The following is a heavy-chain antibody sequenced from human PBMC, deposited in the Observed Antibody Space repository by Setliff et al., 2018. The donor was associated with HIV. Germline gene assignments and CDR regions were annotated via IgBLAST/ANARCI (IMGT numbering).Heavy chain of an antibody. Sequence: GGSLRLSCAASGFTFSSYWMHWVRQAPGKGPVWVARINGDESRTSYADSVQGRFTISRDNAKNTLYLQMNSLRDEDTAVYYCARHSDWYGNDAFDIWGQGTRVTVSS. CDR2: INGDESRT. J-gene: IGHJ3*02. CDR1: GFTFSSYW. V-gene: IGHV3-74*01. CDR3: ARHSDWYGNDAFDI. D-gene: IGHD6-19*01.